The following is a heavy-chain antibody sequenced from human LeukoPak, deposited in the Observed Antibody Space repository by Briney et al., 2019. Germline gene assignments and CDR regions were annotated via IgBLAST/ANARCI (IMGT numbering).Heavy chain of an antibody. J-gene: IGHJ4*02. V-gene: IGHV1-2*02. CDR2: INPNSGGT. D-gene: IGHD1-26*01. CDR1: GYTFIGYY. Sequence: ASVTVSCKASGYTFIGYYMYWVRQAPGQGLEWVGWINPNSGGTNYAQKFQGRVTMTRDTSISTAYMELSRLRSDDTAVYYCARDPYSTSGRGDYWGQGTLVTVSS. CDR3: ARDPYSTSGRGDY.